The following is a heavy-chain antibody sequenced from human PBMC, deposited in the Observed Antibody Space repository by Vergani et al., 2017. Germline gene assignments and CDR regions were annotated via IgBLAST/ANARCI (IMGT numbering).Heavy chain of an antibody. Sequence: QVQLQESGPGLVKPSETLSLTCAVSGYSISSGYYWGWIRQPPGKGLEWIGSIYHSGSTYYNPSLKSRVTISVDTSKNQFSLKLSSVTAADTAVYYCARGLAEGRIVDAFDIWGQGTKVTVSS. CDR2: IYHSGST. D-gene: IGHD2-15*01. J-gene: IGHJ3*02. CDR3: ARGLAEGRIVDAFDI. V-gene: IGHV4-38-2*01. CDR1: GYSISSGYY.